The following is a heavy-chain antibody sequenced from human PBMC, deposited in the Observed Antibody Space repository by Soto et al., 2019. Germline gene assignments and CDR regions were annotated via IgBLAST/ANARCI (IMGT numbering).Heavy chain of an antibody. V-gene: IGHV3-7*03. J-gene: IGHJ4*02. CDR2: IKKDGSEN. Sequence: GGSLRLSCAASGFTFGDYWMSWVRQAPRKGLEWVAHIKKDGSENYYVDSVTGRFTVSRDNTKNSLYLQMNSLRAEDTAVYYCAKLGSGYYTGLYFDYWGQGTLVTVSS. CDR1: GFTFGDYW. D-gene: IGHD3-3*01. CDR3: AKLGSGYYTGLYFDY.